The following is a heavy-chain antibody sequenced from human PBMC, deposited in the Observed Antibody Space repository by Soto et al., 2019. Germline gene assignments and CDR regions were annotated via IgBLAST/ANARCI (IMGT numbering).Heavy chain of an antibody. CDR1: GFTFGDYY. CDR2: ITSSSSYT. D-gene: IGHD3-16*01. J-gene: IGHJ4*02. V-gene: IGHV3-11*05. Sequence: QVQLVESGGGLVKPGGSLRLSCAASGFTFGDYYMSWIRQAPGKGLEWVSYITSSSSYTNYADSVKGRFTISRDNAKNSLYLQMKSLRAEETAVYYCARGLGGSFGVPTFDYWGQGILVTVSS. CDR3: ARGLGGSFGVPTFDY.